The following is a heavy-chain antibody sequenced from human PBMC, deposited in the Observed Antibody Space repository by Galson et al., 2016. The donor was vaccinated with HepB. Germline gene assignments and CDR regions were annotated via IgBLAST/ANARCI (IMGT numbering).Heavy chain of an antibody. V-gene: IGHV3-15*01. D-gene: IGHD6-13*01. Sequence: SLRLSCAASEFSFSDAWMSWFRRAPGKGLEWVGSITSRSDGGTTDYAAPVKGRFTISRDDLKNTLYLQMSSLKTEDTAIYYCTTDEGDSSRFYNFDYWGHGTLVTVSS. CDR3: TTDEGDSSRFYNFDY. CDR1: EFSFSDAW. J-gene: IGHJ4*01. CDR2: ITSRSDGGTT.